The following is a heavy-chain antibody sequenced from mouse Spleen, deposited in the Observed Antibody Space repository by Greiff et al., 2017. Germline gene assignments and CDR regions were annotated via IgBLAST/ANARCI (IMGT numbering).Heavy chain of an antibody. J-gene: IGHJ4*01. V-gene: IGHV1-69*02. Sequence: VQLQQPGAELVRPGASVKLSCKASGYTFTSYWINWVKQRPGQGLEWIGNIYPSDSYTNYNQKFKDKATLTVDKSSSTAYMQLSSPTSEDSAVYYCTRSLYDYDAMDYWGQGTSVTVSS. CDR1: GYTFTSYW. CDR2: IYPSDSYT. CDR3: TRSLYDYDAMDY. D-gene: IGHD2-3*01.